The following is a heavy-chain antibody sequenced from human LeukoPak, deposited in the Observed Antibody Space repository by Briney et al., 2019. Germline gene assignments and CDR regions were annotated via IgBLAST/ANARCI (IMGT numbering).Heavy chain of an antibody. Sequence: GGSLRLSCAASGFTFSGYGMHWVRQAPGKGLEWVAVISYDGSNKYYADSVKGRFTISRDNSKNTLYLQMNSLRAEDTAVYYCAKESDAVAGLDYWGQGTLVTVSS. CDR2: ISYDGSNK. D-gene: IGHD6-19*01. V-gene: IGHV3-30*18. CDR1: GFTFSGYG. CDR3: AKESDAVAGLDY. J-gene: IGHJ4*02.